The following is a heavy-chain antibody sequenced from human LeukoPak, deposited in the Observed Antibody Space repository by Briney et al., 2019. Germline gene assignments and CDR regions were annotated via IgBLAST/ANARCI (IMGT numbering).Heavy chain of an antibody. Sequence: SVKVSCKASGGTFSSYAISWVRQAPGQGLEWMGRIITILGIANYAQKFQGRVTITADKSTSTAYMELSSLRSEDTAVYYCAREFPTYRSFDYWGQGTLVTVSS. D-gene: IGHD3-16*02. CDR1: GGTFSSYA. CDR2: IITILGIA. J-gene: IGHJ4*02. CDR3: AREFPTYRSFDY. V-gene: IGHV1-69*04.